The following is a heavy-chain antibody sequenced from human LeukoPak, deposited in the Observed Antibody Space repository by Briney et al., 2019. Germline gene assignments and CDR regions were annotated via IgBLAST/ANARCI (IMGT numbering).Heavy chain of an antibody. V-gene: IGHV3-23*01. CDR1: GFTFSSYA. J-gene: IGHJ6*02. CDR3: ARVTAEYYDILTGSYYYYGMDV. Sequence: GGSLRLSCAASGFTFSSYAMSWVRQAPGKGLEWVSVISGGGGSTYYADSVKGRFTISRDNAKNSLYLQMNSLRAEDTALYHCARVTAEYYDILTGSYYYYGMDVWGQGTTVTVSS. D-gene: IGHD3-9*01. CDR2: ISGGGGST.